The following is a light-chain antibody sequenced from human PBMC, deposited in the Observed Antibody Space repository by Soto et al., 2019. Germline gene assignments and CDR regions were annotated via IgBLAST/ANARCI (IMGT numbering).Light chain of an antibody. J-gene: IGKJ1*01. Sequence: IQLTQSPSTLSASVGDRVALTCRASQGIRNDLGWYQQKPGKAPKLLIYAASSLQSGVPSRFSGSGSGTDFTLTISSLQPEDFATYYCLQDYNYPRTFGQGTKVDIK. CDR1: QGIRND. CDR2: AAS. V-gene: IGKV1-6*01. CDR3: LQDYNYPRT.